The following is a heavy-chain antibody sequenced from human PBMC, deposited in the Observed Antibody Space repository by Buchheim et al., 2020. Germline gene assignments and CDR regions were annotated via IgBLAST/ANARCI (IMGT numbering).Heavy chain of an antibody. CDR1: GDTFSSYG. CDR3: ARDLARVATTRRYYYYGMDV. V-gene: IGHV1-2*04. CDR2: INPNSGGT. J-gene: IGHJ6*02. Sequence: QVQLLQSGAEVKRPGTSVKVSCKASGDTFSSYGFSWMRQAPGQGLEWMGWINPNSGGTNYAQKFQGWVTMTRDTSISTAYMELSRLRSDDTAVYYCARDLARVATTRRYYYYGMDVWGQGTT. D-gene: IGHD5-12*01.